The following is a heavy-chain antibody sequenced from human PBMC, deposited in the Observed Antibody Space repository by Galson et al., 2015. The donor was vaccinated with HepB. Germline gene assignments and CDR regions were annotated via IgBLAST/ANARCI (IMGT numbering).Heavy chain of an antibody. CDR1: GGSIRSSSYY. D-gene: IGHD3-10*01. J-gene: IGHJ5*02. CDR3: ARHGNFGVIAP. Sequence: ETLSLTCTVSGGSIRSSSYYWGWVRQPPGKGLEWIGSIYYSGRTEYNSSLQSRVTISVDTSENQFSLRLTSVTAADTAIYYCARHGNFGVIAPWGQGSLVIVSS. V-gene: IGHV4-39*01. CDR2: IYYSGRT.